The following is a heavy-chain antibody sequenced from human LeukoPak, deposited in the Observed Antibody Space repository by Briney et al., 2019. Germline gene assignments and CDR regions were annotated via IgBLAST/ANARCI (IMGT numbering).Heavy chain of an antibody. J-gene: IGHJ4*02. D-gene: IGHD6-13*01. CDR3: AKTGSRSWGYFDY. CDR2: IRNDGTIK. Sequence: GGSLRLSCAASGFTFSTYGMHWVRQAPGKGLEWVAFIRNDGTIKYYADSVKGRFTISRDNSKNTLYLQMNSLRAEDTAVYYCAKTGSRSWGYFDYWGQGTLVTVSS. CDR1: GFTFSTYG. V-gene: IGHV3-30*02.